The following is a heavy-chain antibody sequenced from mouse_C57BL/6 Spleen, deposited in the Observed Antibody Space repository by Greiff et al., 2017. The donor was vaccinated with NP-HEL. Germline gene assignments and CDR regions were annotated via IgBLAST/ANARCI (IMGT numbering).Heavy chain of an antibody. Sequence: QVQLKESGPELVKPGASVKISCKASGYAFSSSWLNWVKQRPGKGLEWIGRIYPGDGDTNYNGKFKGKATLTADKSSSTAYMQLSSLTSEDSAVYFCATGGRFDVWGTGTTVTFSS. CDR3: ATGGRFDV. CDR1: GYAFSSSW. J-gene: IGHJ1*03. D-gene: IGHD3-3*01. CDR2: IYPGDGDT. V-gene: IGHV1-82*01.